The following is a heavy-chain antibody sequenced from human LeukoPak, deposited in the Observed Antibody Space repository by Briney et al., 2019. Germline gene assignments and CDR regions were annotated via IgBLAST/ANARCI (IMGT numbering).Heavy chain of an antibody. V-gene: IGHV3-23*01. D-gene: IGHD2-2*01. CDR3: ASYLRQLPFDY. CDR2: VTSGGST. Sequence: GGSLRLSCAASGFTFTRYVMTWVRQAPEKGLEWVSAVTSGGSTFYADSVKGRFTISRDNSKNTLYLQMNSLRAEDTAVYYCASYLRQLPFDYWGQGTLVTVSS. J-gene: IGHJ4*02. CDR1: GFTFTRYV.